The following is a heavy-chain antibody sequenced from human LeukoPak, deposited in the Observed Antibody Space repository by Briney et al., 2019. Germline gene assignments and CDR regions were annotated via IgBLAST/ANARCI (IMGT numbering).Heavy chain of an antibody. D-gene: IGHD6-13*01. CDR1: GYTFTSYG. Sequence: ASVTVSCKASGYTFTSYGISWVRQAPGQGLEWVGWISAYNGNTNYAQKLQGRVTMTTDTSTNTAYMELRSLRSDDTAVYYCARRLQHSSSWFDLWGQGTLVTVSA. J-gene: IGHJ5*02. CDR3: ARRLQHSSSWFDL. CDR2: ISAYNGNT. V-gene: IGHV1-18*04.